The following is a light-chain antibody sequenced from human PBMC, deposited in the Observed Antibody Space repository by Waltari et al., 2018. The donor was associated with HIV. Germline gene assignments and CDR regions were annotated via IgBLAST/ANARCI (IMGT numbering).Light chain of an antibody. V-gene: IGKV1-39*01. CDR3: QQTYMTPLT. J-gene: IGKJ3*01. CDR2: AGS. Sequence: DIQMTQSPSSLSASVGDRLTITCRASQSILNYLNWLQKKPGKAPQLPIFAGSSLPRGVPSRVHGSVSGTDFTLTIDSLQTEDFATYYCQQTYMTPLTFGPGTTVDIK. CDR1: QSILNY.